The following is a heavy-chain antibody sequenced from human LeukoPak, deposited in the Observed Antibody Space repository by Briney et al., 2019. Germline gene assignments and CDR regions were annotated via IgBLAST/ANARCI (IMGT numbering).Heavy chain of an antibody. Sequence: PSETLSLTCTASGGSISSYYWSWIRQPPGKGLEWIGYIYYSGSTNYNPSLKSRVTISVDTSKNQFSLKLSSVTAADTAVYYCARHIQIGYSSGWDHDYWGQGTLVTVSS. J-gene: IGHJ4*02. D-gene: IGHD6-19*01. V-gene: IGHV4-59*08. CDR1: GGSISSYY. CDR2: IYYSGST. CDR3: ARHIQIGYSSGWDHDY.